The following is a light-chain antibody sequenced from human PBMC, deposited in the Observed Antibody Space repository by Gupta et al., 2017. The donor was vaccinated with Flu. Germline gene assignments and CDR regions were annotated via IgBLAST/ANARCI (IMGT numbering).Light chain of an antibody. V-gene: IGLV1-40*01. CDR2: GNS. J-gene: IGLJ3*02. CDR3: QSCDNSLSGWV. CDR1: SSKIGAGFD. Sequence: SVLTQPPAVSAAPGQRVTISGTVSSSKIGAGFDVHCYQQLPGTAPKLLMYGNSNRHPGCPERVYGSKCGTPSSLASTGLQAEDEADYYCQSCDNSLSGWVFGGGTKLTVL.